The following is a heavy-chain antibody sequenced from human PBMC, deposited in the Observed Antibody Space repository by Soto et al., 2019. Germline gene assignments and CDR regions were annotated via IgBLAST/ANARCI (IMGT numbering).Heavy chain of an antibody. J-gene: IGHJ4*02. V-gene: IGHV1-46*03. CDR3: ARGEVHSSGWNFDF. CDR2: INPNSGST. CDR1: GYKFTGDH. D-gene: IGHD6-19*01. Sequence: QVQLVQSGAEVRKPGASVKVSCKASGYKFTGDHLHWVRQTPGLGLEWIGRINPNSGSTNYAQKFQGRVSLTRDTSTTTAYMELSILRSEDTAVYYCARGEVHSSGWNFDFWGQGTLVTVSS.